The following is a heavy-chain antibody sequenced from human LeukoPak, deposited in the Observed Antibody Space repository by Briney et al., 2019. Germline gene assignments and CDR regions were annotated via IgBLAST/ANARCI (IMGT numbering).Heavy chain of an antibody. D-gene: IGHD6-13*01. CDR1: GGSFSGYY. V-gene: IGHV4-34*01. Sequence: PSETLSLTCAVYGGSFSGYYWSWIRQPPGKGLEWIGEINHSGSTNYNPSLKSRVTISVDTSKKQFSLKLSSVTAADTAVYYCARDAGRAAGSFDYWGQGTLVTVSS. CDR3: ARDAGRAAGSFDY. CDR2: INHSGST. J-gene: IGHJ4*02.